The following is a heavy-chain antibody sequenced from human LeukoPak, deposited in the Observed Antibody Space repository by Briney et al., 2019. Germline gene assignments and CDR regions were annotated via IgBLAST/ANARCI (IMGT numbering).Heavy chain of an antibody. Sequence: GRSLRLSCAASGFTFSSYAMHWVRQAPGKGLEWVAVISYDGSNKYYADSVKGRFTISRDNSKNTLYLQMNSLRAEDTAVYYCARDSLYSSSWYGKLDHWGQGTLVTVSS. CDR1: GFTFSSYA. CDR2: ISYDGSNK. J-gene: IGHJ4*02. D-gene: IGHD6-13*01. V-gene: IGHV3-30*04. CDR3: ARDSLYSSSWYGKLDH.